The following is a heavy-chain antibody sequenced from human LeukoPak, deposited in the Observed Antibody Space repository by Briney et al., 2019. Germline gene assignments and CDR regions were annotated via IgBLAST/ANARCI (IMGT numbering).Heavy chain of an antibody. Sequence: GGSLRLSCAASGFTFSSYAMSWVRQAPGKGLKWVSAISGSGDSTYYADPVKGRFTISRDNSKNTLYLQMNSLRAEDTAVYYCAKDLPVDIVAPFSDAFDIWGQGTMVTVSS. CDR2: ISGSGDST. CDR3: AKDLPVDIVAPFSDAFDI. D-gene: IGHD5-12*01. V-gene: IGHV3-23*01. J-gene: IGHJ3*02. CDR1: GFTFSSYA.